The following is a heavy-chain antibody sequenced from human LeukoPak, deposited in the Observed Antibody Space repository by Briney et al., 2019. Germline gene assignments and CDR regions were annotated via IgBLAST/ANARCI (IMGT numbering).Heavy chain of an antibody. J-gene: IGHJ5*02. CDR1: GYTFTGYY. CDR2: INPNSGGT. D-gene: IGHD3-10*01. CDR3: ARDREERITTSFDP. V-gene: IGHV1-2*02. Sequence: GASVKVSCKASGYTFTGYYMHWVRQAPGQGLEWMGWINPNSGGTNYAQKFQGRVTMTRDTSISTAYMELSRLRSDDTAVYYCARDREERITTSFDPWGQGTLVTVSP.